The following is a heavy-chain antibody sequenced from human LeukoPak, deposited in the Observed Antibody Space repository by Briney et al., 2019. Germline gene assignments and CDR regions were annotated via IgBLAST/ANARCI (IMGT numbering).Heavy chain of an antibody. D-gene: IGHD3-16*01. V-gene: IGHV4-39*01. CDR2: IYYSGST. CDR3: VRGSTLRHYQY. Sequence: SETLSLTCTVSGGSISSTTYYWGWIRRPPGKGLEWIGTIYYSGSTYYNPSLKSRVTVSVDTSKNQFSLKLTSVTAADTAVYYCVRGSTLRHYQYWGQGTLVTVSS. J-gene: IGHJ4*02. CDR1: GGSISSTTYY.